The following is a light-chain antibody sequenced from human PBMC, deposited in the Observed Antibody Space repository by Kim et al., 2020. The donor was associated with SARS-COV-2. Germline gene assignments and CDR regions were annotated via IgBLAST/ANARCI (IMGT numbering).Light chain of an antibody. CDR3: QQRSNLIT. Sequence: SLSPGERAPLSCRASQSVGNYLAWYQQRPGQAPRLLIYDTSNRATGIPARFSGSGSGTDFTLTISRLEPEDFAVYFCQQRSNLITFGQGTRLEIK. J-gene: IGKJ5*01. CDR1: QSVGNY. V-gene: IGKV3-11*01. CDR2: DTS.